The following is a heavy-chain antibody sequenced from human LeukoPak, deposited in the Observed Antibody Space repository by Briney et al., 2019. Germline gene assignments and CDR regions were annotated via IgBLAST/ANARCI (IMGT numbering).Heavy chain of an antibody. Sequence: ASVKVSCKASGYTFISYYMHWVRQAPGQGLEWMGWINPNSGGTNYAQKFQGRVTMTRDTSTSTVYMELSSLRSEDTAVYYCARAPMYSENWFDPWGQGTLVTVSS. CDR3: ARAPMYSENWFDP. CDR2: INPNSGGT. CDR1: GYTFISYY. V-gene: IGHV1-2*02. J-gene: IGHJ5*02. D-gene: IGHD6-13*01.